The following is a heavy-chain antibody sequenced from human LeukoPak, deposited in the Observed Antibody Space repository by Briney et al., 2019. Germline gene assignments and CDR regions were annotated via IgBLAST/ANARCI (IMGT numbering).Heavy chain of an antibody. CDR2: INHSGST. J-gene: IGHJ5*02. CDR3: ARLGWGRAGGYNWFDP. D-gene: IGHD3-10*01. Sequence: PSETLSLTCAVYGGSFSGYYWIWIRQPPGKGLEWVGEINHSGSTNYNPSLKSRVTISVDTSKNQFSLKLSSVTAADTAVYYCARLGWGRAGGYNWFDPWGQGTLVTVSS. V-gene: IGHV4-34*01. CDR1: GGSFSGYY.